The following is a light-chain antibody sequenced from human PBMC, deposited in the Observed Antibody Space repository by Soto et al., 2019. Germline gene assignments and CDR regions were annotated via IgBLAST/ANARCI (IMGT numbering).Light chain of an antibody. Sequence: QSALTQPASVSGSPGQSITISCTGTNNDVGGYTYVSWYQQHPGKAPKLIIYEVTDRPSGVSNRFSGSKSGNTASLTISGLQAEDEAEYYCSSYTNINTRACVFGTGTKLTVL. V-gene: IGLV2-14*01. J-gene: IGLJ1*01. CDR1: NNDVGGYTY. CDR2: EVT. CDR3: SSYTNINTRACV.